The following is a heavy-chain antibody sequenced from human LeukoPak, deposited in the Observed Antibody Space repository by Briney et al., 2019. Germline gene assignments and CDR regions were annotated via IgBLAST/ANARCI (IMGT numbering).Heavy chain of an antibody. CDR3: AREAHVLYQLQQGFAY. D-gene: IGHD2-2*01. V-gene: IGHV1-69*13. J-gene: IGHJ4*02. CDR1: GGTFSSYA. Sequence: SVKVSCKASGGTFSSYAISWVRQAPGQGLEWMGGIIPIFGTANYAQKFQGRVTITADESTSTAYMELSSRRSDDTAVYYCAREAHVLYQLQQGFAYWGQGTLVTVSS. CDR2: IIPIFGTA.